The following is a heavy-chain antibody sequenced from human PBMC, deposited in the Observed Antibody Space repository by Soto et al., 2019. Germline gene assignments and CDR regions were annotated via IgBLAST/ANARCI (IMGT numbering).Heavy chain of an antibody. CDR2: IIPIFGTA. CDR3: ARAPPLRFLEWPHYFDY. Sequence: GASVKVSCKASGGTFSSYAISWVRQAPGQGLEWMGGIIPIFGTANYAQKFQGRVTITADESTSTAYMELSGLRSEDTAVYYCARAPPLRFLEWPHYFDYWGQGTLVTVS. V-gene: IGHV1-69*13. CDR1: GGTFSSYA. J-gene: IGHJ4*02. D-gene: IGHD3-3*01.